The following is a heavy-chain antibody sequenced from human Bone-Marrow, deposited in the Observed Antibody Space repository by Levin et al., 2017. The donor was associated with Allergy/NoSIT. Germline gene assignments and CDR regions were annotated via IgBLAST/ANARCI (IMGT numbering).Heavy chain of an antibody. CDR1: GYSFSSYW. V-gene: IGHV5-51*01. CDR3: ARHTDYDSLSGFPNGYFDY. CDR2: IYPGDSDT. Sequence: GESLKISCQGSGYSFSSYWIGWVRQMPGKGLEWMGIIYPGDSDTRYSPSFQGQVTISADKSISTAYLQWRSLKASDTALYYCARHTDYDSLSGFPNGYFDYWGQGTLVTVSS. D-gene: IGHD3-3*01. J-gene: IGHJ4*02.